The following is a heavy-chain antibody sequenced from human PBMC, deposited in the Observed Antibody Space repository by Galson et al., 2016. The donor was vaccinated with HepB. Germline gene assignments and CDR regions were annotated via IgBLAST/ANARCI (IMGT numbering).Heavy chain of an antibody. D-gene: IGHD5-12*01. V-gene: IGHV3-30*03. CDR3: ARGIVATMGAWFDP. CDR2: ISHDGRET. CDR1: GFTLRNSG. Sequence: SLRLSCAASGFTLRNSGIQWVRQAPGRGLDWLLSISHDGRETFYRDSVKGRFTITRDNAKNSLYLQMNSLRAEDTAVYYCARGIVATMGAWFDPWGQGTLVTVSS. J-gene: IGHJ5*02.